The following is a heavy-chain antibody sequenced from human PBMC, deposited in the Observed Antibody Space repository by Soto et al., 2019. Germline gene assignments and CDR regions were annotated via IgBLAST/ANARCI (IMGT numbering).Heavy chain of an antibody. J-gene: IGHJ5*02. Sequence: EVQVVESGGGLIQPGGSLXXSXXXSXXXXXSSXMXXXXXAPGRGLEWVSFIYTGGSTYYADSVKGRFTISRENSKNTLYLQMNSLRAEDTAVYYCARDCSVGSCYPALGAWGQGTLVTVSS. CDR1: XXXXXSSX. D-gene: IGHD2-15*01. V-gene: IGHV3-53*01. CDR2: IYTGGST. CDR3: ARDCSVGSCYPALGA.